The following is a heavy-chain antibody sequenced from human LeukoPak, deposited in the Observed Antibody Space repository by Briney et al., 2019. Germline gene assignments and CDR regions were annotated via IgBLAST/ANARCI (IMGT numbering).Heavy chain of an antibody. V-gene: IGHV3-74*01. CDR1: GFTLSSYW. CDR2: INSDGSTT. J-gene: IGHJ4*02. CDR3: ASRGERGYSGYAY. D-gene: IGHD5-12*01. Sequence: GGSLRLSCAASGFTLSSYWMHWVRQAPGKGLVWVSRINSDGSTTSYADSAKGRFTYSRDNAKNTLYVQMNSLRAEDTAVYYCASRGERGYSGYAYWGQGTLVSVSS.